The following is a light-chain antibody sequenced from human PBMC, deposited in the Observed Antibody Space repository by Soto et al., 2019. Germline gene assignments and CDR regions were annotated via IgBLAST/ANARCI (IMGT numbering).Light chain of an antibody. CDR2: EVS. CDR3: SSYAGSNNVV. CDR1: SSDVGGYNY. V-gene: IGLV2-8*01. J-gene: IGLJ3*02. Sequence: QSALTQPPSASGSPGQSVTISCTGTSSDVGGYNYVSWYQQHPGKAPKLMIYEVSKRPSGVPDRFSGSKSGNTASLTVSELQAEDEADYYCSSYAGSNNVVFGGGTKLPVL.